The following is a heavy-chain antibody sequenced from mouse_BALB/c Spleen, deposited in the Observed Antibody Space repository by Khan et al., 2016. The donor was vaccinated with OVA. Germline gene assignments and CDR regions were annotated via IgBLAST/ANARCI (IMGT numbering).Heavy chain of an antibody. CDR1: GYTFTSYW. CDR3: ARSNYYDSGLYASDY. CDR2: IAPGSGST. V-gene: IGHV1S41*01. D-gene: IGHD1-1*02. Sequence: DLVKPGASVKLSCKASGYTFTSYWINWIKQRTGQGLEWIGRIAPGSGSTSYNEMFKNKAILTVDTFSSTAYIQFSSLSSEDSAVFFCARSNYYDSGLYASDYWGQGTSVTVSS. J-gene: IGHJ4*01.